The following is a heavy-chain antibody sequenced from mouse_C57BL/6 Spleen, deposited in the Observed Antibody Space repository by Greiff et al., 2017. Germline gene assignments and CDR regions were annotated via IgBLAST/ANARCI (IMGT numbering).Heavy chain of an antibody. J-gene: IGHJ4*01. D-gene: IGHD2-1*01. V-gene: IGHV1-82*01. CDR3: AREDTYGKSWAMDY. CDR2: IYPGDGDT. CDR1: GYAFSSSW. Sequence: QVQLQQSGPELVKPGASVKISCKASGYAFSSSWMNWVKQRPGKGLEWIGRIYPGDGDTNYNGKFKGKATLTADKSSSTAYMQLSSLTSEDSAVYFCAREDTYGKSWAMDYWGQGTSVTVAS.